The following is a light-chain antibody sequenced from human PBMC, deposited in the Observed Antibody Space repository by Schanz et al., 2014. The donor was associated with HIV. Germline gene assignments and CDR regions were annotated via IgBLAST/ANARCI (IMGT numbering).Light chain of an antibody. J-gene: IGKJ3*01. CDR1: QDISNY. CDR3: QQYSDYPLT. Sequence: DIQMTQSPSSLSASVGDRVTITCQASQDISNYLNWYQQKPGKAPKLLIYDASNLETGVPSRFSGSRSGTEFTLTISSLQPDDFATYYCQQYSDYPLTFGPGSTVDV. V-gene: IGKV1-33*01. CDR2: DAS.